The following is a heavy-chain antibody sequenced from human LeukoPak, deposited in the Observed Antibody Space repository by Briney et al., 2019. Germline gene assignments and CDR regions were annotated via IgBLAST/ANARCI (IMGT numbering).Heavy chain of an antibody. CDR3: ARDQLKRYSSGWYW. CDR1: GFTFSSYS. D-gene: IGHD6-19*01. V-gene: IGHV3-21*01. CDR2: ISSSSSYI. Sequence: GGSLRLSCAASGFTFSSYSMNWVRQAPGKGLEWVSSISSSSSYIYYADSVKGRLTISRDNAKNSLYLQMNSLRAEDTAVYYCARDQLKRYSSGWYWWGQGTLVTVSS. J-gene: IGHJ4*02.